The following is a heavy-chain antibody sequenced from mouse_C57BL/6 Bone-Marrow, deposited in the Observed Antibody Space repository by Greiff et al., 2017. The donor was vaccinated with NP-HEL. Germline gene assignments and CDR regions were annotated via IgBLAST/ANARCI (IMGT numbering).Heavy chain of an antibody. J-gene: IGHJ4*01. V-gene: IGHV5-12*01. CDR2: ISNGGGST. CDR1: GFTFSDYY. Sequence: EVHLVESGGGLVQPGGSLKLSCAASGFTFSDYYMYWVRQTPEKRLEWVAYISNGGGSTYYPDTVKGRFTISRDNAKNTLYLQMSRLKSEDTAMYYCARRWLGAMDYWGQGTSVTVSS. D-gene: IGHD2-3*01. CDR3: ARRWLGAMDY.